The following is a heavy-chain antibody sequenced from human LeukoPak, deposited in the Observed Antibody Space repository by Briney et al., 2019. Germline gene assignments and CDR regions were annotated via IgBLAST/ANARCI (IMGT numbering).Heavy chain of an antibody. V-gene: IGHV3-48*03. CDR2: ISSSGSTI. CDR1: GFTFSSYE. CDR3: AKSPYCSSATCYRAVLKLVHFDY. D-gene: IGHD2-2*02. Sequence: GGSLRLSCAASGFTFSSYEMNWVRQAPGKGLEWVSYISSSGSTIYYADSVKGRFTISRDNSKNTLYLQMNSLRAEDTAIYYCAKSPYCSSATCYRAVLKLVHFDYWGQGTLVTVSS. J-gene: IGHJ4*02.